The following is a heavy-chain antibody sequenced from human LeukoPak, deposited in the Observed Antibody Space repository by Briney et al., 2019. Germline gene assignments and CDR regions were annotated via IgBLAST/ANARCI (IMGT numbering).Heavy chain of an antibody. Sequence: PGGSLRLSCAASGFTFSSDWMHWVRQAPGKGLVWVSRINSDGSSTSYADSVKGRFTISRDNAKNTLYLQMNSLRAEDTAVYYCARDRVYGYLFDYWGQGTPVTVSS. CDR1: GFTFSSDW. D-gene: IGHD5-18*01. CDR3: ARDRVYGYLFDY. J-gene: IGHJ4*02. CDR2: INSDGSST. V-gene: IGHV3-74*01.